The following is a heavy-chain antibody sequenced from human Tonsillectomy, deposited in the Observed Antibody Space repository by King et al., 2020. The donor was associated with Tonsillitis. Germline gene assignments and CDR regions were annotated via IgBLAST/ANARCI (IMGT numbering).Heavy chain of an antibody. Sequence: VQLVESGAEVKKPGASVKVSCTASGYTFTSYGISWVRQAPGHGLEWMGWISAYNGNTNYAQKLQGRVTMTTDTSTSTAYMELRSLRSDDTAVYYCARVYYDFFQSYYMDVWGKGTTVTVSS. D-gene: IGHD3-3*01. V-gene: IGHV1-18*01. CDR2: ISAYNGNT. CDR3: ARVYYDFFQSYYMDV. J-gene: IGHJ6*03. CDR1: GYTFTSYG.